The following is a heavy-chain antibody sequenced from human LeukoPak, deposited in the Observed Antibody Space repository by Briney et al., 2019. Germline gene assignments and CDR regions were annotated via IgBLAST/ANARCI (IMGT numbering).Heavy chain of an antibody. V-gene: IGHV3-23*01. CDR3: AKDMTYYYDSSGYIVY. Sequence: GGSLRLSCAASGFTFSSYAMSWVRQAPGKGLEWVSAISGSGGSTYYADSVKGRFTISRDNAKNSLYLQMNSLRAEDTALYYCAKDMTYYYDSSGYIVYWGQGTLVTVSS. CDR2: ISGSGGST. D-gene: IGHD3-22*01. CDR1: GFTFSSYA. J-gene: IGHJ4*02.